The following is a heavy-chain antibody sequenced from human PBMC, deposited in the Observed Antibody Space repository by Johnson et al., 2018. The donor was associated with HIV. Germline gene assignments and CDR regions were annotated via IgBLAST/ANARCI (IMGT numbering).Heavy chain of an antibody. Sequence: QVQLVESGGGVVQPGRSLRLSCEASGFTLSSSAFHWVRQAPGKGLEWVAVISYDGSNQYYADSVKGRFTISRDISKNTLYLQMSSLRTEDTAVYFCAKVVTSSSSWQDDAFDIWGQGTVVTVSS. J-gene: IGHJ3*02. CDR2: ISYDGSNQ. V-gene: IGHV3-30*04. D-gene: IGHD6-13*01. CDR1: GFTLSSSA. CDR3: AKVVTSSSSWQDDAFDI.